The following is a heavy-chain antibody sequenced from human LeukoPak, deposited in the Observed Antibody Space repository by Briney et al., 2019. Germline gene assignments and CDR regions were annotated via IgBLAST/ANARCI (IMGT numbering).Heavy chain of an antibody. Sequence: GALRLSCSTPGFTFRCLRMNLVPQGPGEGLGGVLYICSSRSTIYYADSVKGRFTISRDNAKNSLYLQMNSLRAEDTAVYYCAKDSKKWKTYYYESGSHYFDYWGQGTLVTVSS. CDR2: ICSSRSTI. CDR3: AKDSKKWKTYYYESGSHYFDY. V-gene: IGHV3-48*01. CDR1: GFTFRCLR. D-gene: IGHD3-10*01. J-gene: IGHJ4*02.